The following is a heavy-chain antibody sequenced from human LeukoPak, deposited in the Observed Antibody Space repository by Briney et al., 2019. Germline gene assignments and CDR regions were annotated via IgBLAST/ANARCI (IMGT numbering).Heavy chain of an antibody. V-gene: IGHV3-11*04. Sequence: GGSLRLSCAASGFTFSDYYMSWIRQAPGKGLEWVSYISSIGSTIYYADSVKDRFTISRDNSKNTLYLQMNSLRAEDTAVYYCEKAGLICDYVWGSYRYTPGYFDYWGQGTLVTVSS. CDR1: GFTFSDYY. CDR3: EKAGLICDYVWGSYRYTPGYFDY. CDR2: ISSIGSTI. J-gene: IGHJ4*02. D-gene: IGHD3-16*02.